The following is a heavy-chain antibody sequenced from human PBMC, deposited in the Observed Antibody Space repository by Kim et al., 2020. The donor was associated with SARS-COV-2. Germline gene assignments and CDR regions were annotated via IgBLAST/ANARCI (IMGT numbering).Heavy chain of an antibody. CDR1: GFTFSSFW. Sequence: GGSLRLSCAASGFTFSSFWMHWVRQAPGKGLVWVARIEKDGSKTNHAESVRGRFTISRDNAKNTLYLQMNSLGVEDTAVYYCAKDFGGDEDQWGQGTLVT. V-gene: IGHV3-74*01. D-gene: IGHD2-21*02. J-gene: IGHJ4*02. CDR3: AKDFGGDEDQ. CDR2: IEKDGSKT.